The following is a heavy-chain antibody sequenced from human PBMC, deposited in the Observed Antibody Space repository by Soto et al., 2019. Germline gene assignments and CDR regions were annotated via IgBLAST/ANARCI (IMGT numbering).Heavy chain of an antibody. Sequence: QVQLQESGPGLVKPSQTLSLTCTVSGGSISSGGYYWSWIRQHPGKGLEWIGYIYYSGSTYYNPSLKSRVTISVDTSKNQFSLKLSSVTAADTAVYYCARVPSRRITMFRGVRGAFDIWGQGTMVTVSS. CDR3: ARVPSRRITMFRGVRGAFDI. CDR1: GGSISSGGYY. V-gene: IGHV4-31*03. D-gene: IGHD3-10*01. CDR2: IYYSGST. J-gene: IGHJ3*02.